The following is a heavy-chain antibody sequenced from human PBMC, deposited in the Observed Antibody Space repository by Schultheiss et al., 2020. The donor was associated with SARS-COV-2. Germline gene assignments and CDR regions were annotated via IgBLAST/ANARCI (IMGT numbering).Heavy chain of an antibody. V-gene: IGHV4-59*12. CDR2: IYYSGST. CDR1: GGSISSYY. J-gene: IGHJ4*02. D-gene: IGHD4-17*01. CDR3: ARGLLTVTLGDY. Sequence: SETLSLTCTVSGGSISSYYWSWIRQPPGKVLEWIGYIYYSGSTNYNPSLKSRVTISVDTSKNQFSLKLSSVTAADTAVYYCARGLLTVTLGDYWGQGTLVTVSS.